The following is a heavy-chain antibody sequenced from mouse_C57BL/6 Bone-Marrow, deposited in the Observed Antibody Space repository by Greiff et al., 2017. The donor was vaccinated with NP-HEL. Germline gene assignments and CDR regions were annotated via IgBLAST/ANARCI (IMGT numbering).Heavy chain of an antibody. V-gene: IGHV1-69*01. Sequence: QVQLQQPGAELVMPGASVKLSCKASGYTFTSYWMHWVKQRPGQGLEWIGEIDPSDSYTNYNQKFKGKATLTVDKSSSTAYMQLSSLTSEDSAVDYCARDLNVYAMDYWGQGTSVTVSA. J-gene: IGHJ4*01. CDR3: ARDLNVYAMDY. CDR2: IDPSDSYT. CDR1: GYTFTSYW.